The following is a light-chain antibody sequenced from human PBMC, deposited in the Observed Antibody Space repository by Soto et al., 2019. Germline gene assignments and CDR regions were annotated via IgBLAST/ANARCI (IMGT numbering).Light chain of an antibody. Sequence: TQSPATLSVSPGERATLSCRASQSVTSNIACYQQKPGQAPRLLIYGASTRATGIPARFSGSGSGTEFTHPSTSLQSEDSAVDYRQQYNDWPPLTFGGGTKVEIK. CDR1: QSVTSN. CDR3: QQYNDWPPLT. V-gene: IGKV3-15*01. J-gene: IGKJ4*01. CDR2: GAS.